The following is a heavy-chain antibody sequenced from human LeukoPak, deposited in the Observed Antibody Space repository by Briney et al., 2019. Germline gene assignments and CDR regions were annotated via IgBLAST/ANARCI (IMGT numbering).Heavy chain of an antibody. J-gene: IGHJ4*02. D-gene: IGHD3-9*01. V-gene: IGHV3-7*01. CDR2: IKQDGSEK. CDR1: GFTFSSFW. CDR3: ATQKDLTTIFFD. Sequence: GGSLRLSCADSGFTFSSFWMNWVRQAPGKGLAWVATIKQDGSEKNYCDSVKGRFIISRDNSKKSLYLQMNSLRAEITAVYFCATQKDLTTIFFDGGQGSLVTVYS.